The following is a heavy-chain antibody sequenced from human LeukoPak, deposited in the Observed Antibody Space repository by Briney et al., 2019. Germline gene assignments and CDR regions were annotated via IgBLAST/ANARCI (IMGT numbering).Heavy chain of an antibody. CDR3: AGVLRGAFDI. J-gene: IGHJ3*02. V-gene: IGHV3-53*01. CDR1: GITVSSND. Sequence: LGGSLRLSCTASGITVSSNDMCWVRQAPGKGLEWISLIYSGGRTDYADSVKGRFTISRDNSKNMVYLQMNSLRGDDTAVYYCAGVLRGAFDIWGQGKMVAVSS. CDR2: IYSGGRT.